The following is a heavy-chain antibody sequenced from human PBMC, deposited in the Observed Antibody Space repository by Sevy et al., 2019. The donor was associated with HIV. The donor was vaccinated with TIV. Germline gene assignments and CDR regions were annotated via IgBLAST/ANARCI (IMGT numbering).Heavy chain of an antibody. CDR1: GGSVSGYF. Sequence: SETLSLTCAVYGGSVSGYFWNWIRQSPGKGLEWIGEINHSGTLKYNPSLKSRVTISVDASKNQLSLHLRSVTAADTAVYYCARGRQAYVVVVPSTVPFDYWGQGTLVTVSS. CDR3: ARGRQAYVVVVPSTVPFDY. J-gene: IGHJ4*02. V-gene: IGHV4-34*01. D-gene: IGHD2-2*01. CDR2: INHSGTL.